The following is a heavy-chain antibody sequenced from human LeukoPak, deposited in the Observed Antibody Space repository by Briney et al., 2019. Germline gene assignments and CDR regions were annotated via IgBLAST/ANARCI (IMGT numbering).Heavy chain of an antibody. CDR3: AREDPGPFDAFDT. J-gene: IGHJ3*02. CDR1: GFTFAGYA. Sequence: GGSLRLSCAASGFTFAGYAMSWVRQAPGKGLEWVSGISDSGGTTYYADSVKGWFTISRGNSKNTLYLQMNSLRAEDTATYYCAREDPGPFDAFDTWGQGAKVTVSS. CDR2: ISDSGGTT. V-gene: IGHV3-23*01.